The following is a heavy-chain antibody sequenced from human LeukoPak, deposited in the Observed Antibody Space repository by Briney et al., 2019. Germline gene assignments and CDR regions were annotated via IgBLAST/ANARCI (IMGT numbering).Heavy chain of an antibody. CDR1: GGSFSGYY. CDR3: ARFTGWFDP. Sequence: SETLSLTCGVYGGSFSGYYWNWIRQPPGKGLEWIGEINQSGSTNYNPSLRSRLTIAVDTSKTHFSLELSSVTAADTAVYYCARFTGWFDPWGQGTLVTVSS. CDR2: INQSGST. J-gene: IGHJ5*02. V-gene: IGHV4-34*01. D-gene: IGHD1-14*01.